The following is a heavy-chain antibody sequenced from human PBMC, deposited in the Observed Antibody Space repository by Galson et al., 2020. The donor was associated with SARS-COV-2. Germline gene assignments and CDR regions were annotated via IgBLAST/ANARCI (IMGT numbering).Heavy chain of an antibody. V-gene: IGHV4-59*01. J-gene: IGHJ3*02. CDR2: MYYSGSS. CDR3: ARLGPGDYNLFDAFHI. D-gene: IGHD4-17*01. CDR1: GGSICSYY. Sequence: VQPSETLSLTCTVSGGSICSYYWSWIRQSPGKGLEWIGYMYYSGSSNYNPSLKSRVSISVDTSKNQFSLKLSSVTAADTAVYYCARLGPGDYNLFDAFHIWGKGKMVTVSS.